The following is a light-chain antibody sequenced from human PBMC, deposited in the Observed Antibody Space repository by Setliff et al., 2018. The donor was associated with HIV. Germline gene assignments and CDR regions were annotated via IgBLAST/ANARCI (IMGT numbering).Light chain of an antibody. CDR1: SSDIGNYNR. J-gene: IGLJ1*01. Sequence: LAQPPSVSGSPGDSVTISCTGTSSDIGNYNRVSWYQQPPGTVPKLMIYEVSNRPSGVPDRFSGSKSGNTASLTISGLQAEDEADYYCSSYTSSSTYVFGTGTKVTVL. CDR2: EVS. V-gene: IGLV2-18*02. CDR3: SSYTSSSTYV.